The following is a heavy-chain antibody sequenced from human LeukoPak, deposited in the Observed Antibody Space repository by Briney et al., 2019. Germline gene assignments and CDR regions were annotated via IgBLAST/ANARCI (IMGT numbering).Heavy chain of an antibody. CDR3: ARSRGSHYGWFDP. CDR1: GGSISSSSYY. V-gene: IGHV4-39*01. D-gene: IGHD1-26*01. Sequence: ASETLSLTCTVSGGSISSSSYYWGWIRQPPGKGLEWIGSIYYSGSTYYNPSLKSRVTISVDTSKNQFSRKLSSVTVADTAVYYCARSRGSHYGWFDPWGQGTLVTVSS. CDR2: IYYSGST. J-gene: IGHJ5*02.